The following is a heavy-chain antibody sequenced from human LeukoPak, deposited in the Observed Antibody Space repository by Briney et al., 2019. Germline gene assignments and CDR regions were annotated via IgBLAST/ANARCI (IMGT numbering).Heavy chain of an antibody. CDR1: GFTFSSYA. Sequence: GGSLRLSCAASGFTFSSYAMSWVRQAPGKGLEWVPAISGSGGSTYYADSVKGRFTVSRDNSKNTLYLQMNSLRAEDTAVYYCAKDDDVLIWVSAFDIWGQGTMVTVSS. CDR2: ISGSGGST. V-gene: IGHV3-23*01. D-gene: IGHD2-8*01. CDR3: AKDDDVLIWVSAFDI. J-gene: IGHJ3*02.